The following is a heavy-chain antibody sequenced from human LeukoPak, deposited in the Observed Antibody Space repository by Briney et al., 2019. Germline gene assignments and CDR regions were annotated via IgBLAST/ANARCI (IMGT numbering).Heavy chain of an antibody. CDR2: IYSGGTT. D-gene: IGHD6-19*01. CDR3: ARAPYSSGWYYFDY. CDR1: GFTVSSNY. V-gene: IGHV3-53*01. Sequence: AGGSLRLSCAASGFTVSSNYMSWVRQAPGKGLEWVSIIYSGGTTYYADSVKGRFTISRDNFKNTLYLQMNSLRAEDTAVYYCARAPYSSGWYYFDYWGQGTLVTVSS. J-gene: IGHJ4*02.